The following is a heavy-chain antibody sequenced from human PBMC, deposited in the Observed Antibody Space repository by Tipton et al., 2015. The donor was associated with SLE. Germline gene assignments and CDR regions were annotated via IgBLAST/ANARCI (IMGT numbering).Heavy chain of an antibody. CDR3: ARCSTRHYYYYYMDV. V-gene: IGHV4-61*09. D-gene: IGHD2-2*01. CDR1: GGSITSGTYY. J-gene: IGHJ6*03. Sequence: TLSLTCTVSGGSITSGTYYWSWIRQPAGKGLEWIGYIYTGTGGITNYNSSLKSRVTISVDTSKNQFSLKLSSVTAADTAVYYCARCSTRHYYYYYMDVWGKGTTVTVSS. CDR2: IYTGTGGIT.